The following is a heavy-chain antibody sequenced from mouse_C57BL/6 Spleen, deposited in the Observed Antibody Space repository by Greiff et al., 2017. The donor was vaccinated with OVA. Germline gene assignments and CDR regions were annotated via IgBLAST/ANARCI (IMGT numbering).Heavy chain of an antibody. J-gene: IGHJ2*01. D-gene: IGHD2-5*01. CDR3: ARPDSNYFDY. CDR2: IDPSDSYT. Sequence: QVQLKQPGAELVMPGASVKLSCKASGYTFTSYWMHWVKQRPGQGLEWIGEIDPSDSYTNYNQKFKGKSTLTVDKSSSTAYMQLSSLTSEDSAVYYCARPDSNYFDYWGQGTTLTVSS. V-gene: IGHV1-69*01. CDR1: GYTFTSYW.